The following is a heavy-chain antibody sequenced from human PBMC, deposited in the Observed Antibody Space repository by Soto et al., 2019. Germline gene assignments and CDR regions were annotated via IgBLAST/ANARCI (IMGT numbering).Heavy chain of an antibody. CDR2: IYPGDSDT. J-gene: IGHJ5*02. CDR1: GYSFTSYW. D-gene: IGHD3-3*01. CDR3: ARGLRFLEWLSSQGGWFDP. Sequence: EVQLVQSGAEVKKPGESLKISCKGSGYSFTSYWIGWVRQMPGKGLEWMGIIYPGDSDTRYSPSFQGQVTISADKSISTAYLQWSRLKASDTAMYYCARGLRFLEWLSSQGGWFDPGGQGTLVTVSS. V-gene: IGHV5-51*01.